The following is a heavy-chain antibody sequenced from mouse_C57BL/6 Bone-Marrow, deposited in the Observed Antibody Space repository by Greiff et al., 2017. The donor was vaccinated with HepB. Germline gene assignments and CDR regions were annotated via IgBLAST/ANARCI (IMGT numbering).Heavy chain of an antibody. CDR1: GYTFTSYW. Sequence: QVQLQQPGAELVRPGTSVKLSCKASGYTFTSYWMHWVKQRPGQGLEWIGVIDPSDSYTNYNQKFKGKATLTVDTSSSTAYMQLSSLTSEDSAVYYGARPFYYGSSSPFDYWGQGTTLTVSS. J-gene: IGHJ2*01. V-gene: IGHV1-59*01. CDR3: ARPFYYGSSSPFDY. D-gene: IGHD1-1*01. CDR2: IDPSDSYT.